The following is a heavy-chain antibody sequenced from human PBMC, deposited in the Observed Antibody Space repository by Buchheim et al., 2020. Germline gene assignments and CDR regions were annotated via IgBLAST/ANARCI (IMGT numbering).Heavy chain of an antibody. CDR1: GGSFSGYY. CDR2: IKHSGST. Sequence: QVQLQQWGAGLLKPSETLSLTCAVYGGSFSGYYWGWIRQPPGKGLEWIGEIKHSGSTNYNPSLKSRVTISVDTSKNQSALQLSSVTAADTAVYYCARGVIVVGFDYWGQGTL. D-gene: IGHD3-22*01. CDR3: ARGVIVVGFDY. J-gene: IGHJ4*02. V-gene: IGHV4-34*01.